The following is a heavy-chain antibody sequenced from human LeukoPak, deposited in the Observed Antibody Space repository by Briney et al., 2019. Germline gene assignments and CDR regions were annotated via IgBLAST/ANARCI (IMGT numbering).Heavy chain of an antibody. CDR2: INPSGGST. Sequence: ASVKVSCKASGYTFTSFYIHWVRQAPGQGLEWMGIINPSGGSTRFAQNFQGRVTMTRDTSTRTVYMELSSLRAEDTAVYYCARGVYGDYLYYFDYWGQGTLVTVSS. J-gene: IGHJ4*02. CDR1: GYTFTSFY. V-gene: IGHV1-46*01. CDR3: ARGVYGDYLYYFDY. D-gene: IGHD4-17*01.